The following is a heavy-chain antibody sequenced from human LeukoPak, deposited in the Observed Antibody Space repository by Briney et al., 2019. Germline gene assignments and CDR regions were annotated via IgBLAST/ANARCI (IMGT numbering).Heavy chain of an antibody. CDR3: ARNDYGIFYFDY. V-gene: IGHV3-30-3*01. CDR1: GFTFSSYA. D-gene: IGHD5-12*01. CDR2: ISYDGSSK. Sequence: GGSLRLSCAASGFTFSSYAMHWVRQAPGKGLEWVAVISYDGSSKYYADSVKGRFTISRDNSKKTLYLEMNSPRAEDTAMYYCARNDYGIFYFDYWGQGALVPVSS. J-gene: IGHJ4*02.